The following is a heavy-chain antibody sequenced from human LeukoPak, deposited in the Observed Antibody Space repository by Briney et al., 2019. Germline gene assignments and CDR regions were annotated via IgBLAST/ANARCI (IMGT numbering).Heavy chain of an antibody. CDR3: AAATRSGSYYHGPYGMDV. Sequence: SVKVSCTASGFTFTSSAVQWVRRARGQRLEWIGWIVVGSGNTNYAQKFQERVTITRDMSTSTAYMELSSLRSEDTAVYYCAAATRSGSYYHGPYGMDVWGKETTVTVSS. CDR1: GFTFTSSA. V-gene: IGHV1-58*01. CDR2: IVVGSGNT. J-gene: IGHJ6*04. D-gene: IGHD3-10*01.